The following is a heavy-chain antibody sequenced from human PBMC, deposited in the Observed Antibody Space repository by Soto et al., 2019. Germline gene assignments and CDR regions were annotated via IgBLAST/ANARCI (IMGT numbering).Heavy chain of an antibody. CDR2: IYYSGST. J-gene: IGHJ4*02. CDR3: ARAGTAMVTLDY. V-gene: IGHV4-59*01. D-gene: IGHD5-18*01. CDR1: GGSISSYF. Sequence: SETLSLTCTVSGGSISSYFWSWIRQPPGKGLEWIGYIYYSGSTNYNPSLKSRVTISVDTSKNQFSLKLSSVTAADAAVYYCARAGTAMVTLDYWGQGTLVTVSS.